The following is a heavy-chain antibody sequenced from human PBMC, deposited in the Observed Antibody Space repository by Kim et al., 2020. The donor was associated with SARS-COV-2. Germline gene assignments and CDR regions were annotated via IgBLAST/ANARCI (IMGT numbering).Heavy chain of an antibody. J-gene: IGHJ4*02. Sequence: SETLSLTCTVSGGSISSYYWSWIRQPPGKGLEWIGYIYYSGSTNYNPSLKSRVTISVDTSKNQFSLKLSSVTAADTAVYYCARVARGGGWYYFDYWGQGTLVSVSS. D-gene: IGHD6-19*01. CDR1: GGSISSYY. V-gene: IGHV4-59*13. CDR3: ARVARGGGWYYFDY. CDR2: IYYSGST.